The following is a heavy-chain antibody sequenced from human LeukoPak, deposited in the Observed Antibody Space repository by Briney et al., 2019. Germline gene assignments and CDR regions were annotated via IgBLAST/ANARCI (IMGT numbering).Heavy chain of an antibody. CDR3: ARDTPESGYYVDV. V-gene: IGHV3-30*04. CDR1: GFTFSTYA. J-gene: IGHJ6*03. CDR2: ISDDGRNK. Sequence: GGSLRLSCAASGFTFSTYAMHWVRQAPGKGLEWVAVISDDGRNKFYTDSVKGRFTISRDNSKNTLYMQMNSLKAEDTAVYSCARDTPESGYYVDVWGEGTTVTVSS. D-gene: IGHD3-10*01.